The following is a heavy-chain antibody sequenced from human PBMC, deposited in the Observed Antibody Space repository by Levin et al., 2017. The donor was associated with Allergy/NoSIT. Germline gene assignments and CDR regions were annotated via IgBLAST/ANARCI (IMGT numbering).Heavy chain of an antibody. D-gene: IGHD2-2*03. Sequence: SCTVSGGSISGGGYHWTWIRQHPAKGLEWLGYIYYSGSTFSNPSLKSRLMISVDTSKNQFSLNVSSVTAADTAVYYCAREDGSTFDFWGQGALVTVAS. CDR3: AREDGSTFDF. V-gene: IGHV4-31*03. CDR2: IYYSGST. CDR1: GGSISGGGYH. J-gene: IGHJ4*02.